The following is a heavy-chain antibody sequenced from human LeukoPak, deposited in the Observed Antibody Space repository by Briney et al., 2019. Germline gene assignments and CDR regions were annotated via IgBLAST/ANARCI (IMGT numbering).Heavy chain of an antibody. J-gene: IGHJ5*02. Sequence: SETPSLTCTVSGGSISSGSYYWSWIRQPAGKGLEWIGRIYTSGSTNYNPSLKSRVTISVDTSKNQFSLKLSSVTAADTAVYYCARDLGLEQETDFGWFDPWGQGTLVTVSS. CDR3: ARDLGLEQETDFGWFDP. D-gene: IGHD1/OR15-1a*01. CDR1: GGSISSGSYY. CDR2: IYTSGST. V-gene: IGHV4-61*02.